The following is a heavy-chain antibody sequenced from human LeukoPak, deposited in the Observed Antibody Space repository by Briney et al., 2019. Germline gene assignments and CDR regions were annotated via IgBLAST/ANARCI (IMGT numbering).Heavy chain of an antibody. D-gene: IGHD1-20*01. V-gene: IGHV3-48*02. CDR3: ARLNGRSFDY. CDR1: GFTFSTYS. J-gene: IGHJ4*02. Sequence: GGSLRLSCAASGFTFSTYSMSWVRQAPGKGPEWVPYISSSSSTVYYADSVKGRFTISRDNAKNSLHLEANSLRDEDTAVFYCARLNGRSFDYWGQGTLVTVSS. CDR2: ISSSSSTV.